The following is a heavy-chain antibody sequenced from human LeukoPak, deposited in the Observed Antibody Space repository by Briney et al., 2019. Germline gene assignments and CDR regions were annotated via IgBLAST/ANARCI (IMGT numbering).Heavy chain of an antibody. J-gene: IGHJ4*02. D-gene: IGHD4-23*01. CDR3: ARSNFGGNVHFDY. CDR2: MNPNSGDA. V-gene: IGHV1-8*02. CDR1: GYSFTSYD. Sequence: ASVKVCCKASGYSFTSYDINWVRQATGQGLQWIGWMNPNSGDADYTQKFKGRVTFTRDTSTRTAYMELSSLGSEDTAVYYCARSNFGGNVHFDYWGQGTLVTVSS.